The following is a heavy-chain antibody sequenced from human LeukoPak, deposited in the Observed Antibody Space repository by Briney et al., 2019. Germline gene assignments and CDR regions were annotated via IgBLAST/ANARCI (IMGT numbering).Heavy chain of an antibody. D-gene: IGHD6-13*01. V-gene: IGHV3-30*18. Sequence: GGSLRLSCAASGFTFNNYGMHYVRQAPGKGLEWVAVISDDGRNKNYADSVKGRFTISRDNSNNTQYLQMNSLRAEDTGVYYCAKDRETTASGTFDYWGQGTLVTVSS. CDR3: AKDRETTASGTFDY. J-gene: IGHJ4*02. CDR1: GFTFNNYG. CDR2: ISDDGRNK.